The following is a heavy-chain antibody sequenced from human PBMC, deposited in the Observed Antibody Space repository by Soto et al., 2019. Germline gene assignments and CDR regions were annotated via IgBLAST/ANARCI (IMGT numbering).Heavy chain of an antibody. V-gene: IGHV4-31*03. D-gene: IGHD7-27*01. CDR2: IYYSGST. J-gene: IGHJ4*02. CDR3: ARGSTGKIGPQQYYFDY. Sequence: SLSLTCTVSGGCISSGGYYWSYIRQHPGKGLEWIGYIYYSGSTYYNPSLKSRVTISVDTSKNQFSLKLSSVTAADTAVYYCARGSTGKIGPQQYYFDYWGQGTLVNVSS. CDR1: GGCISSGGYY.